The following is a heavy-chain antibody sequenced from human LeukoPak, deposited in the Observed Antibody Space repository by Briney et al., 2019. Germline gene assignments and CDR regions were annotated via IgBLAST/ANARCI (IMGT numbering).Heavy chain of an antibody. D-gene: IGHD5-12*01. V-gene: IGHV1-69*13. Sequence: ASVKVSCKASGGTFSSYAISWVRQAPGQGLEWMGGIIPIFGTANYAQKFQGRVTITADESTSTAYMELSSLRSEDTAVYYCARVGSSGYDYSPHYYYYGMDVWGQGTTVTVSS. J-gene: IGHJ6*02. CDR2: IIPIFGTA. CDR1: GGTFSSYA. CDR3: ARVGSSGYDYSPHYYYYGMDV.